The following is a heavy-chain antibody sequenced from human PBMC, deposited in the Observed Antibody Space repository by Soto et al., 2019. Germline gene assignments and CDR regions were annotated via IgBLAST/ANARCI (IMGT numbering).Heavy chain of an antibody. D-gene: IGHD5-12*01. CDR3: ARWLPDGARLDP. J-gene: IGHJ5*02. CDR2: IYYSGST. CDR1: VGSISSGDYS. V-gene: IGHV4-30-4*01. Sequence: QVQLQESGPGLVKPSQSLSLTCTVSVGSISSGDYSWLWIRQPPGKGLEWIGYIYYSGSTYDNPSLKRRVTISVDTSKNQFSRKLRSVTAADTAVYYCARWLPDGARLDPWGQGTLVTVSS.